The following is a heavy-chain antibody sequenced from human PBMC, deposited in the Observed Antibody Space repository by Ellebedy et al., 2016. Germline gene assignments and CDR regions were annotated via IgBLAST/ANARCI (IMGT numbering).Heavy chain of an antibody. CDR3: SRVFGRYYLDSSAHWNFDD. CDR2: ISAYNGQT. V-gene: IGHV1-18*01. J-gene: IGHJ4*02. D-gene: IGHD3-22*01. CDR1: GYTFNTNG. Sequence: ASVKVSCXSSGYTFNTNGFAWVRQAPGQGLEWMGWISAYNGQTNYALKFQGRVTMTTDTSTSTAYMELRSLRSDDTAVYYCSRVFGRYYLDSSAHWNFDDWGQGTLVTVSS.